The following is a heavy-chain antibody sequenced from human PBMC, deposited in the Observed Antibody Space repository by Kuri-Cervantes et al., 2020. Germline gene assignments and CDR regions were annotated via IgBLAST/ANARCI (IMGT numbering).Heavy chain of an antibody. D-gene: IGHD3-10*01. Sequence: SVKVSCKASGYTFTSYGISWVRQAPGQGLEWMGIINPSGGSTSYAQKFQGRVTMTEDTSTDTAYMELSSLRSEDTAVYYCATIGADYYGSGSYSFDIWGQGTMVTVSS. J-gene: IGHJ3*02. CDR2: INPSGGST. V-gene: IGHV1-46*01. CDR1: GYTFTSYG. CDR3: ATIGADYYGSGSYSFDI.